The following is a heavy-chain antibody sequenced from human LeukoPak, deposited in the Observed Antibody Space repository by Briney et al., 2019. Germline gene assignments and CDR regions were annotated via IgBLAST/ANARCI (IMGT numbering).Heavy chain of an antibody. CDR1: GFTFSTYG. Sequence: RGSRSLSCAASGFTFSTYGTHWVRQAPGKGLEWVAVISYDGTNEHYADYVKGRFTISRDNSKNTLFLQMNSLRAEDTAVYFCAKDRATLTLDYFSGMDVWGQGSTVTVSS. J-gene: IGHJ6*02. CDR3: AKDRATLTLDYFSGMDV. V-gene: IGHV3-30*18. D-gene: IGHD2/OR15-2a*01. CDR2: ISYDGTNE.